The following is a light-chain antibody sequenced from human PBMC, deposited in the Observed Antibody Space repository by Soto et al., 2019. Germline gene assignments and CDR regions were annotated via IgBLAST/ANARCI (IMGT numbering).Light chain of an antibody. CDR3: SSHTSSSPWV. CDR1: SSDVGGYNY. J-gene: IGLJ3*02. V-gene: IGLV2-14*01. Sequence: QSALTQPASVSGSPGQSITISCTGTSSDVGGYNYVSWYQQHPGKAPKLMIYEVSNRPSGVSNRFSGSKSGNTASLTISGLQAEDEADYYCSSHTSSSPWVFGGGTKLTVL. CDR2: EVS.